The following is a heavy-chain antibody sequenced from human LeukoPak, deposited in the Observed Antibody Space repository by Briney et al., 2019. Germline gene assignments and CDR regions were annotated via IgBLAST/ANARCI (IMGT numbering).Heavy chain of an antibody. D-gene: IGHD3-10*01. J-gene: IGHJ6*03. Sequence: GASVTVSCKASGGTFSSYAISWVPQAPGQGLEWMGGIIPIFGTANYAQKFQGRVTITADESTSTAYMELSSLRSEDTAVYYCARAALLWFGELQNYYYYYMDVWGKGTTVTISS. CDR2: IIPIFGTA. CDR1: GGTFSSYA. CDR3: ARAALLWFGELQNYYYYYMDV. V-gene: IGHV1-69*13.